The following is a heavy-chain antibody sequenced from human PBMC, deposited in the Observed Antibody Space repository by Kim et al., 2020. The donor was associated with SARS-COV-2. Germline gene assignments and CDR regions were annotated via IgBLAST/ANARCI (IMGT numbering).Heavy chain of an antibody. CDR3: AREGAPGRSGYGTYYYYYGMDV. CDR2: ISSSSSTI. Sequence: GGSLRLSCAASGFTFSSHSMNWVRQAPGKGLEWVSYISSSSSTIYYADSVKGRFTISRDNAKNSLYLQMNSLRDEDTAVYYCAREGAPGRSGYGTYYYYYGMDVWGQGTTVTVSS. CDR1: GFTFSSHS. J-gene: IGHJ6*02. D-gene: IGHD5-12*01. V-gene: IGHV3-48*02.